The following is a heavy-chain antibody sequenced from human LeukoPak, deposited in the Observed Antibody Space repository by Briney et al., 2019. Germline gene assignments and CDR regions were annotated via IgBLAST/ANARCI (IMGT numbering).Heavy chain of an antibody. CDR2: IYYSGST. D-gene: IGHD3-22*01. CDR1: GGSISSYY. V-gene: IGHV4-59*01. J-gene: IGHJ4*02. Sequence: PSETLSLTCTVSGGSISSYYWSWIRQPPGKELEWIGYIYYSGSTNYNPSLKSRVTISVDTSKNQFSLKLSSVTAADTAVYYCAGDDSSGYYYRVLVYWGQGTLVTVSS. CDR3: AGDDSSGYYYRVLVY.